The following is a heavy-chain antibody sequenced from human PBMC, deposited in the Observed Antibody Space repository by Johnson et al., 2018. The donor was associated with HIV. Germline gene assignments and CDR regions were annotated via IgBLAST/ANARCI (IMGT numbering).Heavy chain of an antibody. V-gene: IGHV3-30-3*01. CDR1: GFSFSSYW. CDR3: ARDRGWGYVGGNSWNAFDI. J-gene: IGHJ3*02. Sequence: VQLVESGGGVVRPGGSLRLSCAASGFSFSSYWMSWVRQAPGKGLEWVAVISYDGSSKYYAESLKGRISISRDNSMNTLYLQMNSLRAEDTAVYYCARDRGWGYVGGNSWNAFDIWGQGTMVTVSS. D-gene: IGHD4-23*01. CDR2: ISYDGSSK.